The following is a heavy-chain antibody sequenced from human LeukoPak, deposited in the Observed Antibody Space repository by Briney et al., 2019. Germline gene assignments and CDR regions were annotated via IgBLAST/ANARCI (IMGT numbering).Heavy chain of an antibody. J-gene: IGHJ6*03. D-gene: IGHD1-1*01. CDR2: IGYDGNNK. CDR1: GFNFRTSD. Sequence: PGGSLRLSCAASGFNFRTSDMHWVRQAPGKGLEWVAFIGYDGNNKYYRDSVKGRFTISRDNSKNTLWLQMNSLRTADAAIYYCAKNVGRSYYYYMDVWGKGTTLTISS. CDR3: AKNVGRSYYYYMDV. V-gene: IGHV3-30*02.